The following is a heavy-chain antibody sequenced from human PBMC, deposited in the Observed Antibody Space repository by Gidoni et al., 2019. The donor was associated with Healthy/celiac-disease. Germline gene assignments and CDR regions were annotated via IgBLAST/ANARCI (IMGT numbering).Heavy chain of an antibody. D-gene: IGHD4-17*01. CDR1: GFTFSSYE. CDR3: ARDGDPRWFDY. V-gene: IGHV3-48*03. Sequence: EVQLVESGGGLVQPGGSLRLSCAASGFTFSSYEMNWVRQAPGKGLEWVSYISSSGSTIYYADSVKGRFTISRDNAKNSLYLQMNSLRAEDTAVYYCARDGDPRWFDYWGQGTLVTVSS. CDR2: ISSSGSTI. J-gene: IGHJ4*02.